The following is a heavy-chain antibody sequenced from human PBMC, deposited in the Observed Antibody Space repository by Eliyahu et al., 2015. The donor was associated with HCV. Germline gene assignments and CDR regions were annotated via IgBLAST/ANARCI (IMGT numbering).Heavy chain of an antibody. J-gene: IGHJ5*02. CDR3: ASGGGGIAVTGTGGWFDP. D-gene: IGHD6-19*01. Sequence: QVQLQESGPGLVKPSETLSLTCTVSGGSITTYYWSWIRQPPGKGLEXIGXVHXRGSTNNNPSLKSRVTISVDTSKNQFSLKVTSVTAADTAMYYCASGGGGIAVTGTGGWFDPWGQGTLVTVSS. V-gene: IGHV4-59*01. CDR2: VHXRGST. CDR1: GGSITTYY.